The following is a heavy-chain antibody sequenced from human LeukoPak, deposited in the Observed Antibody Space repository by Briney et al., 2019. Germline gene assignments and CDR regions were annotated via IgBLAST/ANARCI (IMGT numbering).Heavy chain of an antibody. CDR2: IKEDGSDK. Sequence: GGPLLLSCAASGFPFSRYWMSWVRQAPGKGLEWVANIKEDGSDKYYVDSVKGRFTISRDNAKNLLFLQVSSLRAEDTAVYYCAGGGVRFDPWGQGTLVTVSS. CDR3: AGGGVRFDP. J-gene: IGHJ5*02. CDR1: GFPFSRYW. V-gene: IGHV3-7*01. D-gene: IGHD3-10*01.